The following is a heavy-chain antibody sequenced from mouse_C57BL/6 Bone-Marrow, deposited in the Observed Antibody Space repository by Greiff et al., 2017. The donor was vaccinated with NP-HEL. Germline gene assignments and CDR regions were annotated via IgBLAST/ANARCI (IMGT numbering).Heavy chain of an antibody. J-gene: IGHJ4*01. V-gene: IGHV1-5*01. CDR3: TTTGCGLLRRDYYAMDY. CDR1: GYTFTSYW. Sequence: EVQLQQSGTVLARPGASVKMSCKTSGYTFTSYWMHWVKQRPGQGLEWIGAIYPGNSDTSYNQKFKGKAKLTAVTSASTAYMELSSLTNEDSAVYYCTTTGCGLLRRDYYAMDYWGQGTSVTVSS. CDR2: IYPGNSDT. D-gene: IGHD2-3*01.